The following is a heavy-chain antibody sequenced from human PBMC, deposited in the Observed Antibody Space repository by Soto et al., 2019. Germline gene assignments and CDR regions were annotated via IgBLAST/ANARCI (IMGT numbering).Heavy chain of an antibody. Sequence: EVQLLETGGNLVQPGGSLRLSCAASGFTFSSYDMSWVRQAAGKGLEWVSTISGSGASIYDADSVKGRFTISRDNSKNTVYLQMNSLRAEDTAVYYCAKDGLGSCTGGTCYGSDYWGQGTLVTVSS. D-gene: IGHD2-15*01. CDR1: GFTFSSYD. CDR2: ISGSGASI. CDR3: AKDGLGSCTGGTCYGSDY. J-gene: IGHJ4*02. V-gene: IGHV3-23*01.